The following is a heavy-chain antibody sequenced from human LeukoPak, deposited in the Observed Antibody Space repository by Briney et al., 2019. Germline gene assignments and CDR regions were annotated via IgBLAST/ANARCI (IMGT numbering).Heavy chain of an antibody. D-gene: IGHD1-14*01. V-gene: IGHV4-59*13. Sequence: SETLSLTCTVSGGSISSYYWSWIRQPPGKGLEWIGYIYYSGSADYNPSLKSRVTISVDTSKNQFSLKLSSVTAADTAVYYCARSREPDRFDYWGQGTLVTVSS. J-gene: IGHJ4*02. CDR1: GGSISSYY. CDR2: IYYSGSA. CDR3: ARSREPDRFDY.